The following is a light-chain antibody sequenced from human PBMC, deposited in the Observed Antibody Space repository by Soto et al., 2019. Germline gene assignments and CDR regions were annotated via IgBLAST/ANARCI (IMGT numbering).Light chain of an antibody. J-gene: IGKJ1*01. V-gene: IGKV1-5*03. Sequence: DIQMTQSPSTLSASVGDRVTITCRASQSISSWLAWYQQKPGKAPKLLIYKASSLESGVPSRFNDSGSGTEFTLTISSLQPDDFATYCCQQYSSYSTFGQGTKVEIK. CDR1: QSISSW. CDR3: QQYSSYST. CDR2: KAS.